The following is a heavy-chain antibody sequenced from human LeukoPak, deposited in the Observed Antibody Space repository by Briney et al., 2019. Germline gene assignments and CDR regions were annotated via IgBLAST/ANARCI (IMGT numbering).Heavy chain of an antibody. Sequence: PSETLSLTCAVYGGSFSGYYWSWIRQPPGKGLEWIGEINHSGSTNYNPSLKSRVTISVDTSKNQFSLKLSSVTAADTAVYYCARGPAYGPLDYWGQGTLVTVSS. V-gene: IGHV4-34*01. CDR2: INHSGST. D-gene: IGHD3-16*01. J-gene: IGHJ4*02. CDR1: GGSFSGYY. CDR3: ARGPAYGPLDY.